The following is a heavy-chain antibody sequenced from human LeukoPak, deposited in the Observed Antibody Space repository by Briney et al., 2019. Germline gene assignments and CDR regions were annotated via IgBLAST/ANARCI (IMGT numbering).Heavy chain of an antibody. CDR1: GVTFSNYA. D-gene: IGHD3-22*01. Sequence: GRCLRLSRTASGVTFSNYAMHWVRQAPCKGLEWVVVISYDGSNKYYADSVKGRFTISRDNSKNTLYLQMNSLRAADTAVYYCARAQIVVVSLFDYWGQGTLVTVSS. J-gene: IGHJ4*02. CDR3: ARAQIVVVSLFDY. V-gene: IGHV3-30-3*01. CDR2: ISYDGSNK.